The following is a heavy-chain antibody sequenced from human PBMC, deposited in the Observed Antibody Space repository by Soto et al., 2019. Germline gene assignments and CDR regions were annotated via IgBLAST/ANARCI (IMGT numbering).Heavy chain of an antibody. D-gene: IGHD6-19*01. CDR2: INAGIGNT. J-gene: IGHJ5*02. Sequence: QVQLVQSGAEVKEPGASVKVSCKASGYPFTDYAFHWVRQAPGQRLEWMGWINAGIGNTKYSQKFQGRVTITRDASASAAYMELSSLRSDDTAVYYCARQDNIAVPRGGYNWFDPWGQGTLVTVSS. CDR1: GYPFTDYA. V-gene: IGHV1-3*01. CDR3: ARQDNIAVPRGGYNWFDP.